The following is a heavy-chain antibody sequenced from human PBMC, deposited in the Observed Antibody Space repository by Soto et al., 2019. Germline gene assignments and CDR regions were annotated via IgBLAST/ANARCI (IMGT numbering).Heavy chain of an antibody. D-gene: IGHD2-15*01. CDR1: GYTFTSYY. CDR3: ASQFKGYCSGVSCYSTDY. J-gene: IGHJ4*02. CDR2: IDPSGGST. Sequence: ASVKVSCKASGYTFTSYYMHWVRQAPGQGLEWMGIIDPSGGSTSYAQKFQGRVTMTRDTSTSTVYMELSSLRSEDTAVYYCASQFKGYCSGVSCYSTDYWGQGTLVTVSS. V-gene: IGHV1-46*03.